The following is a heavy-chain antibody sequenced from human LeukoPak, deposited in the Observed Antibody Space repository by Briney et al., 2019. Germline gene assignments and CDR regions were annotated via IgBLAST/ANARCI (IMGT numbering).Heavy chain of an antibody. D-gene: IGHD2-2*01. CDR2: ISGSGGST. V-gene: IGHV3-23*01. CDR3: AKDQKRQYQLLTSDY. J-gene: IGHJ4*02. CDR1: GFTFSSYA. Sequence: PGGSLRLSCAASGFTFSSYAMSWVRQAPGKGLEWVSAISGSGGSTYYADSVKGRFTISRDNSKNTLYLQMNSLRAEDTAVYYCAKDQKRQYQLLTSDYWGQGTLVTVSS.